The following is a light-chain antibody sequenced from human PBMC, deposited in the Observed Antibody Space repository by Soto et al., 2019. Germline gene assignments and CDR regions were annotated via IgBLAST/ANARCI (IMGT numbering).Light chain of an antibody. CDR3: QQDGGSPRT. J-gene: IGKJ1*01. Sequence: ETELPQSPATLSLSPGERATLSCRASQSISSGYLAWYQQKPGQAPRLLIYATSSRAAGIPYRFSGSGSGTDFTLTITRLEPEDFAVYYCQQDGGSPRTFGQGTKVDIK. CDR1: QSISSGY. V-gene: IGKV3-20*01. CDR2: ATS.